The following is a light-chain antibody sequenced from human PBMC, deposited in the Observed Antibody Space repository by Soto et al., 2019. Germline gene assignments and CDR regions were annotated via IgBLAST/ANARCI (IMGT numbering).Light chain of an antibody. CDR3: QQYNNWPLT. V-gene: IGKV3-15*01. Sequence: EVVMTQSLGTMSVSPRERATLSCGASQSVSSNLAWYQQKPGQAPRLLIYGASTRATGIPARFSGSGSGTEFTLTISSLQSEDFAVYYCQQYNNWPLTFGGGTKV. CDR1: QSVSSN. J-gene: IGKJ4*01. CDR2: GAS.